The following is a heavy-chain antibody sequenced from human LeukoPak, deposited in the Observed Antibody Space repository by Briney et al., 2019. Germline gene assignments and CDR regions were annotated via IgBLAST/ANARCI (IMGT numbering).Heavy chain of an antibody. D-gene: IGHD2-15*01. CDR3: ARGGWYCSGGSCYSPLSFDY. CDR1: GYTFTSYY. V-gene: IGHV1-46*01. J-gene: IGHJ4*02. CDR2: INPSGGST. Sequence: ASVKVSCKASGYTFTSYYMHWVRQAPGQGLEWMGIINPSGGSTSYAQKFQGRVTMTKNTSISTAYMELSSLRSEDTAVYYCARGGWYCSGGSCYSPLSFDYWGQGTLVTVSS.